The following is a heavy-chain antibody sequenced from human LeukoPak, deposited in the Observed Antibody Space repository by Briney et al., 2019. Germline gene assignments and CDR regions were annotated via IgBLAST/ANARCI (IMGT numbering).Heavy chain of an antibody. D-gene: IGHD4/OR15-4a*01. J-gene: IGHJ6*02. CDR3: ATSMVAYYYYYGMDV. CDR1: GGTFSSYA. CDR2: IIPIFGTA. Sequence: ASVKVSCKASGGTFSSYAISWVRQAPGQGLEWMGGIIPIFGTANYAQKFQGRVTITADESTSTAYMELSSLRSEDTAVYYCATSMVAYYYYYGMDVWGQGTTVTVSS. V-gene: IGHV1-69*01.